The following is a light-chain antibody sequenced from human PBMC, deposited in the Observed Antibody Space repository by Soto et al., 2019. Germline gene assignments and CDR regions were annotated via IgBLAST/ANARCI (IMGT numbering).Light chain of an antibody. CDR1: QSVTNSF. V-gene: IGKV3-20*01. J-gene: IGKJ1*01. CDR3: QQYGSSSWT. Sequence: DIVLAQSPGTLSLYPGETATLSCMVSQSVTNSFLAWYQQKPGQAPRLLIYGASRRATGIPDGFTGSGSGTDFTLTISRLEPEDFAVYYCQQYGSSSWTFGQGTMVDI. CDR2: GAS.